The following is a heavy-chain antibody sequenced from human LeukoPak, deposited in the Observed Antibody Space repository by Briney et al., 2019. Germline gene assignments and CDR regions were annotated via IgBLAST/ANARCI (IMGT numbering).Heavy chain of an antibody. Sequence: GASVKVSCKASGYTFTSYHMHWVRQAPGQGLEIMGIINPSGGSTTYAQKFQGRVTMTRDTSTSTVYMELSSLRSEDTAVYYCAKLAAAGTAHYYLDYWGQGTLVTVSS. CDR2: INPSGGST. D-gene: IGHD6-13*01. CDR3: AKLAAAGTAHYYLDY. V-gene: IGHV1-46*01. J-gene: IGHJ4*02. CDR1: GYTFTSYH.